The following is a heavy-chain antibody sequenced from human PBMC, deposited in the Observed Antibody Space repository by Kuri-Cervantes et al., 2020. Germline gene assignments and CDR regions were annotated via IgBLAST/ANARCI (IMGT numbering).Heavy chain of an antibody. CDR3: ARDGGNSGDLDY. Sequence: SETLSLTCVVSGYSITSGYYWAWIRQPPGKGLEWIGSVYHSGDTYYNPSLKSRVTISVDTSKNQFSLQLTSVTPEDAAVYYCARDGGNSGDLDYWGQGTLVTVSS. CDR2: VYHSGDT. J-gene: IGHJ4*02. V-gene: IGHV4-38-2*02. D-gene: IGHD4-23*01. CDR1: GYSITSGYY.